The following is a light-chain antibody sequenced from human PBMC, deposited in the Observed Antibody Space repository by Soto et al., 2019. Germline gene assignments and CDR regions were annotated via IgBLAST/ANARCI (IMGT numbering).Light chain of an antibody. CDR1: QGISTW. J-gene: IGKJ5*01. CDR3: HQANSFPIS. V-gene: IGKV1D-12*01. CDR2: GAS. Sequence: IHITQSPSSVSSSVGYKVTITCRASQGISTWLAWYQQKPGKAPKLLIYGASSLQSGVPSRFSGSGSGTDFTLTISNLQPEDFSTYNCHQANSFPISLGQGTRLEI.